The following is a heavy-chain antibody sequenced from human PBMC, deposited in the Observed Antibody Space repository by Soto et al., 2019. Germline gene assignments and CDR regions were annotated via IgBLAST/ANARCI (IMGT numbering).Heavy chain of an antibody. V-gene: IGHV5-10-1*01. Sequence: PGESLKISCKGSGYSFTSYWISWVRQMPGKGLEWMGRIDPSDSYTNYSPSFQGHVTISADKSISTAYLQWSSLKASDTAMYYCAVGIVVVPAAPGDYYYGTDVWGQGTTVTVSS. CDR2: IDPSDSYT. J-gene: IGHJ6*02. CDR1: GYSFTSYW. D-gene: IGHD2-2*01. CDR3: AVGIVVVPAAPGDYYYGTDV.